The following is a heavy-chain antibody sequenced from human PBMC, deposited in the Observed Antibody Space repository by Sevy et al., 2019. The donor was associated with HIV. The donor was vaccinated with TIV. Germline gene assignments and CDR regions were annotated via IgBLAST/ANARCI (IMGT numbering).Heavy chain of an antibody. Sequence: SETLSLTCAVYGGSFSGYYWSWIRQPAGKGLEWIGEINHSGSTNYNPSLKSQVTISVDTSKNQFSLKLSSVTAADTAVYYCARGRKIFGVVIVWFDPWGQGTLVTVSS. D-gene: IGHD3-3*01. CDR3: ARGRKIFGVVIVWFDP. CDR2: INHSGST. CDR1: GGSFSGYY. J-gene: IGHJ5*02. V-gene: IGHV4-34*01.